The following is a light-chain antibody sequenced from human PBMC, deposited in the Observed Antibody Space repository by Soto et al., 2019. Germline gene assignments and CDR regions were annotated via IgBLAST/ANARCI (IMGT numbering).Light chain of an antibody. Sequence: QSALTQPASVSGSPGQSITISCTGTNSDVGAYNYVSWFQQHPGRAPKLIILEVSNRPSGVSHRFSGSKSGNTASLTISGLQTEDEADYYCLSYTITSILVFGGGTKLTVL. CDR3: LSYTITSILV. CDR2: EVS. CDR1: NSDVGAYNY. J-gene: IGLJ3*02. V-gene: IGLV2-14*01.